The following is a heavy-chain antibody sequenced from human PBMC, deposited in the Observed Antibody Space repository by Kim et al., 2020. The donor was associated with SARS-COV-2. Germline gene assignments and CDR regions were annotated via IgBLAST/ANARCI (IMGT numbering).Heavy chain of an antibody. V-gene: IGHV4-34*01. J-gene: IGHJ5*02. D-gene: IGHD7-27*01. CDR1: GGSFSGYY. CDR3: ARGFPIWGASYVSLRRNWFDP. Sequence: SETLSLTCAVYGGSFSGYYWSWIRQPPGKGLEWIGEINHSGSTNYNPSLKSRVTISVDTSKNQFSLKLSSVTAADTAVYYCARGFPIWGASYVSLRRNWFDPWGQGTLVTVSS. CDR2: INHSGST.